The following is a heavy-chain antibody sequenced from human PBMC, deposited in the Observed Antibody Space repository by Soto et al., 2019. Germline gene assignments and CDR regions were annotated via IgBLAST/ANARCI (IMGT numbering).Heavy chain of an antibody. V-gene: IGHV1-69*13. D-gene: IGHD2-2*01. CDR3: ARGAIAKVDC. Sequence: ASVKFSCKSSGVTFGSHGVAWVRQAPGQGLEWMGGFIAMLGTPTYAKKVQGRATITADESLTSSYLELRSLRSEDTAVYFCARGAIAKVDCCGQGTGGTV. CDR1: GVTFGSHG. CDR2: FIAMLGTP. J-gene: IGHJ4*02.